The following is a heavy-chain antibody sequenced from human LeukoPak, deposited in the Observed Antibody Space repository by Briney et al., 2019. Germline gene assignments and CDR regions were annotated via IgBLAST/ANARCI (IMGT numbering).Heavy chain of an antibody. CDR3: VLGGYDSPYLGFDY. Sequence: TGGSLRLSCAASGFTFSTYKMNWVRQAPGKGLEWLAYITSNINTIYYADSVKGRFTISRDNAKNSLYLQMNSLRAEDTAVYYCVLGGYDSPYLGFDYWGQGTLVTVFS. CDR2: ITSNINTI. CDR1: GFTFSTYK. J-gene: IGHJ4*02. V-gene: IGHV3-48*04. D-gene: IGHD3-22*01.